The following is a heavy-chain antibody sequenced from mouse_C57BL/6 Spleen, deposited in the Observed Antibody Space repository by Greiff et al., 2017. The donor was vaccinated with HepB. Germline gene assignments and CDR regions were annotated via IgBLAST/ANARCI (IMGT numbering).Heavy chain of an antibody. CDR1: GFTFSSYG. V-gene: IGHV5-6*01. CDR3: ARLTGGGAMDY. J-gene: IGHJ4*01. CDR2: ISSGGSYT. D-gene: IGHD4-1*01. Sequence: EVQLQESGGDLVKPGGSLKLSCAASGFTFSSYGMSWVRQTPDKRLEWVATISSGGSYTYYPDSVKGRFTISRDKAKNTLYLQMSSLKSEDTAMYYCARLTGGGAMDYWGQGTSVTVSS.